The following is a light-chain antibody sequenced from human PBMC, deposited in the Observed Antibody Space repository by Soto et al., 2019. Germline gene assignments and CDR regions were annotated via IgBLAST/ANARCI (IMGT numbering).Light chain of an antibody. Sequence: EIVITQSPATLSVSPGERATLSCRASHSVSSDLAWYQQKPGQAPRLLIYGASSRATGIPDRFSGSGSGTDFTLTISRLEPEDLAVYYCQQYDDSPWTFGQGTQVDIK. J-gene: IGKJ1*01. CDR1: HSVSSD. V-gene: IGKV3-20*01. CDR3: QQYDDSPWT. CDR2: GAS.